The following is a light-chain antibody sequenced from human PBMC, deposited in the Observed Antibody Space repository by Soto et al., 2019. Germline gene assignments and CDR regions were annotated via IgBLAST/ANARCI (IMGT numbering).Light chain of an antibody. CDR1: QSISTY. Sequence: DIQMTQSPSSLSASVGDRVTITCRASQSISTYLNWYQQKPGIAPKLLIYAAFSLQSGVPSRFSGSGSGTDFTLTISSLLPEDFATYYCQQSYSTPHTFGQGTKLEIK. V-gene: IGKV1-39*01. CDR2: AAF. CDR3: QQSYSTPHT. J-gene: IGKJ2*01.